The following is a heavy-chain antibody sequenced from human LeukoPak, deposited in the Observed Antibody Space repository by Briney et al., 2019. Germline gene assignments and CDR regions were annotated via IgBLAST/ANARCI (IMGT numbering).Heavy chain of an antibody. V-gene: IGHV3-13*01. CDR1: GFTFTTYD. Sequence: GGSLRLSCAASGFTFTTYDMHWVRQATGKGLEWVSAVGTTGDTYYPGSVKGRFTISRENAKNSLYLQMNSLRAGDTAVYYCARDRGGGHMDVWGKGTTVTISS. CDR2: VGTTGDT. D-gene: IGHD2-15*01. J-gene: IGHJ6*03. CDR3: ARDRGGGHMDV.